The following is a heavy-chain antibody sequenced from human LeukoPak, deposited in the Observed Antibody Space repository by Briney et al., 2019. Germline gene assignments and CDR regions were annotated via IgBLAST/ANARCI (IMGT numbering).Heavy chain of an antibody. Sequence: GGSLRLSCAASGFTFSSYSMNWVRQAPGKGLEWVSYISSSSSTIYYADSVKGRFTISRDNAKNSLYLQMNSLRAEDTAVYYCAREMERGGSWWYYYGVDVWGQGTTVTVSS. CDR3: AREMERGGSWWYYYGVDV. J-gene: IGHJ6*02. V-gene: IGHV3-48*01. CDR1: GFTFSSYS. CDR2: ISSSSSTI. D-gene: IGHD2-15*01.